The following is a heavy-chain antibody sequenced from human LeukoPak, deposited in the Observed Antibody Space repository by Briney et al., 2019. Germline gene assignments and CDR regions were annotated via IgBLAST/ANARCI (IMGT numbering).Heavy chain of an antibody. CDR1: GFIFSNYD. CDR2: ISGSGGTT. J-gene: IGHJ4*02. V-gene: IGHV3-23*01. D-gene: IGHD6-19*01. CDR3: ARDRSGIGVFDY. Sequence: GGSLRLSCTASGFIFSNYDMSWVRQAPGKGLEWVSFISGSGGTTYYADSVEARFTISRDNSKNTLYLQMNSLRAEDTAVYYCARDRSGIGVFDYWGQGTLVTVSS.